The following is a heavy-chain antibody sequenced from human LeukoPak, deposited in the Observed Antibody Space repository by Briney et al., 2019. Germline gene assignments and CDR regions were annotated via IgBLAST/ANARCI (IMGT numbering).Heavy chain of an antibody. Sequence: PSETLSLTCTVSGGSISSGGYYWSWIRQHPGKGLEWIGYIYYSGSTYYNPSLKSRVTISVDTSKNQFSLKLSSVTAADTAVYYCARDESQGDYFDYWGQGTLVTVSS. CDR1: GGSISSGGYY. J-gene: IGHJ4*02. CDR3: ARDESQGDYFDY. CDR2: IYYSGST. V-gene: IGHV4-31*03.